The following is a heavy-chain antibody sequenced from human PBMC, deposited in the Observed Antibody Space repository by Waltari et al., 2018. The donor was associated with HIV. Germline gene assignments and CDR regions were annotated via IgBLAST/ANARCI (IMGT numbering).Heavy chain of an antibody. J-gene: IGHJ5*02. D-gene: IGHD2-2*01. CDR1: GYTFTGYY. V-gene: IGHV1-2*02. CDR3: ARGGVYCSSTSCYRFDP. CDR2: MNPNSGGT. Sequence: QVQLVQSGAAVTKPGASVTVSCKASGYTFTGYYMPWVRQAPGRGLEWMGWMNPNSGGTNYAQKFQGRVTMTRETSISTAYMELSRLRSDDTAVYYCARGGVYCSSTSCYRFDPWGQGTLVTVSS.